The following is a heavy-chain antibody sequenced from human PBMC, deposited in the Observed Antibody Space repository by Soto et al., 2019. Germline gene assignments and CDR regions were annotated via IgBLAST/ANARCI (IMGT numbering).Heavy chain of an antibody. CDR1: GGSVSSGGYS. V-gene: IGHV4-30-2*01. CDR2: IYHSGST. D-gene: IGHD5-12*01. Sequence: SETLSLTCAVSGGSVSSGGYSWSWIRQPPGKGLEWIGYIYHSGSTYYNPSPKSRVTISVDRSKNQFSLKLSSVTAADTAVYYCASLEMATTRVDYWGQGTLVTVSS. CDR3: ASLEMATTRVDY. J-gene: IGHJ4*02.